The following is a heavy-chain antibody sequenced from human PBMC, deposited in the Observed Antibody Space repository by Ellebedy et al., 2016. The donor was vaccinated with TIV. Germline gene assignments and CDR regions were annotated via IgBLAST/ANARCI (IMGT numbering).Heavy chain of an antibody. V-gene: IGHV3-23*01. CDR1: GFTFSSYA. Sequence: GESLKISCAASGFTFSSYAMTWVRQAPGKGLEWVSAISGSGGSTYYADSVKGRFTISRDNSKNTLYVQMNSLRAEDTAVYYCAKDLGGVGDYWGQGTLVTVSS. D-gene: IGHD3-16*01. CDR2: ISGSGGST. CDR3: AKDLGGVGDY. J-gene: IGHJ4*02.